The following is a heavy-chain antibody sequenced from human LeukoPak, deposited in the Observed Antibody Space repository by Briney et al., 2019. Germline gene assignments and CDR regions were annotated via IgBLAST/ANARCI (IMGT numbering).Heavy chain of an antibody. Sequence: NASETLSLTCTVSGGSISSGDYYWSWIRQPPGKGLEWIGYIYYSGSTYYNPSLKSRITISVDTSKNQFSLKLSSVTAADTAVYYCARVGVAAASWGQGTLVTVSS. CDR1: GGSISSGDYY. D-gene: IGHD6-13*01. CDR2: IYYSGST. V-gene: IGHV4-30-4*08. CDR3: ARVGVAAAS. J-gene: IGHJ5*02.